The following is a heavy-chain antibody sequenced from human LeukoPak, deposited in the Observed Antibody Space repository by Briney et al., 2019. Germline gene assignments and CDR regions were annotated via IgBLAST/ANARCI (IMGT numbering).Heavy chain of an antibody. D-gene: IGHD3-10*01. Sequence: SETLSPTCTVSGGSISSSSYYWGWIRQPPGKGLEWIGSIYYSGSTYYNPSLKSRVTISVDTSKNQFSLKLSSVTAADTAVYYCARVAGSGSYRHDYWGQGTLVTVSS. CDR1: GGSISSSSYY. CDR2: IYYSGST. V-gene: IGHV4-39*07. CDR3: ARVAGSGSYRHDY. J-gene: IGHJ4*02.